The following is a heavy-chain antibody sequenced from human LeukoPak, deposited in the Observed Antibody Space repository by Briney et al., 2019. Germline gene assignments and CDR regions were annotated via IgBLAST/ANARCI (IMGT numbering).Heavy chain of an antibody. CDR3: ARVDGDYAVYNWFDP. Sequence: GGSLRLSCAASGFTFRNYGMHWVRLAPGKGLEWVAFIRYDGSIKYYVDSVKGRFTVSRDNSKNTLYLQMNSLRAEDTAVYYCARVDGDYAVYNWFDPWGQGTLVTVSP. V-gene: IGHV3-30*02. J-gene: IGHJ5*02. CDR2: IRYDGSIK. CDR1: GFTFRNYG. D-gene: IGHD4-17*01.